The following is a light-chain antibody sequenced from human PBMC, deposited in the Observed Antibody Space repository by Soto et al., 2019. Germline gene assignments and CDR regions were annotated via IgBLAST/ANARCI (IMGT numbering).Light chain of an antibody. J-gene: IGKJ1*01. CDR1: QTVSSY. CDR2: DAS. CDR3: QQRSNWPPT. Sequence: ETVMTQSPATLSVSPGQRATLSGRASQTVSSYLAWYQQKPGQAPRLLIYDASNRATGIPARFSGSGSGTDFTLTISSLEPEDFAVYYCQQRSNWPPTFGQGTKVDIK. V-gene: IGKV3-11*01.